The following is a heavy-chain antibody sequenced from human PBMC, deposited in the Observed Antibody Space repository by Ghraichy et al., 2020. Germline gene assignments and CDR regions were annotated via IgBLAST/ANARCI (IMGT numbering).Heavy chain of an antibody. CDR3: ARDSAALLYAMDV. CDR1: GFTFSSYS. Sequence: GALRLSCTASGFTFSSYSMNWVRQAPGKGLEWISSISLSSRNLYYADSVKGRFTISRDNAQNSLYLQMSSLRADDTATYYCARDSAALLYAMDVWGQGTTVTVSS. V-gene: IGHV3-21*01. CDR2: ISLSSRNL. D-gene: IGHD2-2*01. J-gene: IGHJ6*02.